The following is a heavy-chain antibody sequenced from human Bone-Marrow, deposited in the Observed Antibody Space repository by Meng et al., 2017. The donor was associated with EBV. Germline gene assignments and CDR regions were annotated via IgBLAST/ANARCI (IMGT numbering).Heavy chain of an antibody. CDR2: INTNTGNP. Sequence: WGCEVEKPGASVKVSCKASGYTFTSYAMNWVRQAPGQGLEWMGWINTNTGNPTYAQGFTGRFVFSLDTSVSTAYLQISSLKAEDTAVYYCARARVLLWEGWFDPWGQGTLVTVSS. J-gene: IGHJ5*02. D-gene: IGHD2-15*01. V-gene: IGHV7-4-1*02. CDR1: GYTFTSYA. CDR3: ARARVLLWEGWFDP.